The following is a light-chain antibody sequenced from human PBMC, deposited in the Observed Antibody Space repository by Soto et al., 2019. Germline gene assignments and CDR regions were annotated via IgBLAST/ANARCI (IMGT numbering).Light chain of an antibody. CDR2: YAS. V-gene: IGKV3-15*01. J-gene: IGKJ2*01. CDR3: QQYTNWPPVT. CDR1: QFISTN. Sequence: EVVMTQSPATLSVSPGERVTLSCRASQFISTNLAWYQQRPGQAPRLLIYYASTRATGIPARFSGSGSGTEFSLTISSLQSEDCAGYYCQQYTNWPPVTFGQGTKLEIK.